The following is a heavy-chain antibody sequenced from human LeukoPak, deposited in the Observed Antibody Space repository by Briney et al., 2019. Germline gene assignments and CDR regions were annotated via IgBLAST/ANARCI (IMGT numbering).Heavy chain of an antibody. CDR3: AGLGTTGTTTRFDY. Sequence: GESLKISCKGSGYSFFNYWIGWVRQVPGKHLEWMGIIYPGDSETRYSPSFQGQVTISADKSINTAYLQWSSLKTSDTAMYYCAGLGTTGTTTRFDYWGQGTLVTVSS. J-gene: IGHJ4*02. CDR2: IYPGDSET. V-gene: IGHV5-51*01. CDR1: GYSFFNYW. D-gene: IGHD1-7*01.